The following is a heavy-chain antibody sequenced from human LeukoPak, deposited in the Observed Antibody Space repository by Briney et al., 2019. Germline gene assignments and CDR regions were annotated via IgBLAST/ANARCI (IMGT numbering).Heavy chain of an antibody. V-gene: IGHV4-34*01. J-gene: IGHJ4*02. CDR2: INHSGST. CDR1: GGSFSGYY. D-gene: IGHD6-6*01. CDR3: ARDRHFSIAARASRPQGSYFDY. Sequence: PSETLSLTCAVYGGSFSGYYWSWIRQPPGKGLEWIGEINHSGSTNYNPSLKSRVTISVDTSKNQFSLKLSSVTAADTAVYYCARDRHFSIAARASRPQGSYFDYWGQGTLVTVSS.